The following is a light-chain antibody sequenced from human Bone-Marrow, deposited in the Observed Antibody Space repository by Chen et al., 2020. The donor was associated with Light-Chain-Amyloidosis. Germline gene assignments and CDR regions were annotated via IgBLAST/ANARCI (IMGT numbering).Light chain of an antibody. J-gene: IGLJ3*02. CDR2: EDD. CDR1: SGSLATNY. Sequence: NFMLTQPHSVSESPGKTVIISCTRSSGSLATNYVQWYQQRPGSSPTTVIYEDDQRPSGVPDRFSGSIDSSSNSASLTISGLRTENVADYYCQSYQGSSQGVFGGGTKLAVL. CDR3: QSYQGSSQGV. V-gene: IGLV6-57*01.